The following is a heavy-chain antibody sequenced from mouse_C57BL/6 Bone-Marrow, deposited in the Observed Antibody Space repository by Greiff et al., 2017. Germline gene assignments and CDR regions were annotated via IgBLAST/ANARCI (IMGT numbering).Heavy chain of an antibody. Sequence: VKVVESGAELARPGASVKLSCKASGYTFTSYGISWVKQRTGQGLEWIGEIYPRSGNTYYNEKFKGKATLTADKSSSTAYMELRSLTSEDSAVYFCAREGSQATGGDYWGQGTSVTVSS. D-gene: IGHD3-2*02. V-gene: IGHV1-81*01. CDR2: IYPRSGNT. CDR3: AREGSQATGGDY. CDR1: GYTFTSYG. J-gene: IGHJ4*01.